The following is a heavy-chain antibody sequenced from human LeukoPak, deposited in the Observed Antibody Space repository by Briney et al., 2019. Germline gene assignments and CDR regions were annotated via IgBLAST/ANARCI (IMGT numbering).Heavy chain of an antibody. V-gene: IGHV5-51*01. Sequence: GEPLHISCKGSGYSFTSYWIGWVRQMPGKGLEWMGIIYPGDSDTRYSPSFQGQVTISADKSISSAYQQWSSLKASDTAMYYCAIHDPHLSGAFDIWGQGTMVTVSS. CDR3: AIHDPHLSGAFDI. CDR1: GYSFTSYW. D-gene: IGHD3-10*01. J-gene: IGHJ3*02. CDR2: IYPGDSDT.